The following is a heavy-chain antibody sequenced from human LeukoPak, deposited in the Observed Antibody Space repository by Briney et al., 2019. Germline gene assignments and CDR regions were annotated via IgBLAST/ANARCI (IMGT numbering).Heavy chain of an antibody. V-gene: IGHV3-48*03. CDR3: AKDPNGIVGAGDAFDI. J-gene: IGHJ3*02. Sequence: QPGGSLRLSCAASGFTFSSYEMNWVRQAPGKGLEWVSYISSSGSTIYYADSVKGRFTISRDNAKNSLYLQMNSLRAEDTAVYYCAKDPNGIVGAGDAFDIWGQGTMVTVSS. D-gene: IGHD1-26*01. CDR2: ISSSGSTI. CDR1: GFTFSSYE.